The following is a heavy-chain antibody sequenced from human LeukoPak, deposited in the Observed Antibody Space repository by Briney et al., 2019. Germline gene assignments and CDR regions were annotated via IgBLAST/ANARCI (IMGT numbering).Heavy chain of an antibody. J-gene: IGHJ4*02. Sequence: ASVKVSCKVSGYTLTELSMDWMLQAPGKGLEWMGGFDPEDGETIYAQKFQGRVTMTEDTSTDTAYMELSSLRSEDTAVYYCATDPGDGYFDYWGQGTLVTVSS. V-gene: IGHV1-24*01. D-gene: IGHD5-24*01. CDR3: ATDPGDGYFDY. CDR2: FDPEDGET. CDR1: GYTLTELS.